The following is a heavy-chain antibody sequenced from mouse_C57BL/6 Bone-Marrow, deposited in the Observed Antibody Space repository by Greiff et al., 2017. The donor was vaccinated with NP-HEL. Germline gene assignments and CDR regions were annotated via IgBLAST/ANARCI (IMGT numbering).Heavy chain of an antibody. J-gene: IGHJ2*01. CDR3: ARRRWDGYFDY. CDR1: GFTFSDYG. D-gene: IGHD4-1*01. Sequence: EVKLVESGGGLVQPGGSLKLSCAASGFTFSDYGMAWVRQAPRKGPEWVAFISNLAYSIYYADTVTGRFTISRENAKNTLYLEMSSLRSEDTARYYCARRRWDGYFDYWGQGTTLTVSS. CDR2: ISNLAYSI. V-gene: IGHV5-15*01.